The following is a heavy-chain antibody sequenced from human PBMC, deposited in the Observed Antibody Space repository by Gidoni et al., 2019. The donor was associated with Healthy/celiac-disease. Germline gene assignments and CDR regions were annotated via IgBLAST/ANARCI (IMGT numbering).Heavy chain of an antibody. CDR3: AKGASIAESYFDY. CDR1: GFTFSSYG. CDR2: ISYDGSNK. J-gene: IGHJ4*02. Sequence: QVQLVESGGGVVQPGRSLRLSCAASGFTFSSYGMHWVRQAPGKGLEWVAVISYDGSNKYYADSVKGRFTISRDNSKNTLYLQMNSLRAEDTAVYYCAKGASIAESYFDYWGQGTLVTVSS. D-gene: IGHD6-6*01. V-gene: IGHV3-30*18.